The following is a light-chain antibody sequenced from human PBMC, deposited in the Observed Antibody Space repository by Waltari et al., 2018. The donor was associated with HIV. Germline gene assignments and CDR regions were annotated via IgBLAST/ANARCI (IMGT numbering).Light chain of an antibody. Sequence: QSVLTQPPSVSGLPGQKVTISCHVSKSQTGTNTVHWYQQFPRRSPKLVAYRSHQRPSGVPDRFSGSKSGTSASLAINGVQAEDEATYYCSAWDDTLHVVFGGGTKLTVL. V-gene: IGLV1-44*01. CDR3: SAWDDTLHVV. CDR2: RSH. J-gene: IGLJ3*02. CDR1: KSQTGTNT.